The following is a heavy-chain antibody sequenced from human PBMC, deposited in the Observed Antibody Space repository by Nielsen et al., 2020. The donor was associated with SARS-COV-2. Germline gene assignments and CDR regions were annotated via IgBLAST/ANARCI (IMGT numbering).Heavy chain of an antibody. V-gene: IGHV3-21*01. CDR1: GFTFSSYS. J-gene: IGHJ6*02. D-gene: IGHD3-10*01. Sequence: GESLKISCAASGFTFSSYSMNWVRQAPGKGLEWVSSISSSSSYIYYADSVKGRFTISRDNAKNSLYLQMNSLRAEDTAVYYCARERGAYGVPPLHVWGQGTTVTVSS. CDR3: ARERGAYGVPPLHV. CDR2: ISSSSSYI.